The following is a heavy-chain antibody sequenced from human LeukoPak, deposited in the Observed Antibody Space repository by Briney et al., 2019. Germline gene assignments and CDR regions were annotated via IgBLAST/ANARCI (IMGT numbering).Heavy chain of an antibody. Sequence: SETLSLTCSVSGDSVTSTYWSWIRQPPGKGLEWIGYIYYSGSTNYNPSLKSRVTISVDTSKNQFSLKLSSVTAADTAVYYCARDLYNWNDVGWFDPWGQGTLVTVSS. CDR3: ARDLYNWNDVGWFDP. CDR1: GDSVTSTY. V-gene: IGHV4-59*02. J-gene: IGHJ5*02. CDR2: IYYSGST. D-gene: IGHD1-20*01.